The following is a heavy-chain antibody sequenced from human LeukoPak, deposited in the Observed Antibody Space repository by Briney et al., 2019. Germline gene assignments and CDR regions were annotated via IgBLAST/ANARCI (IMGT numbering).Heavy chain of an antibody. CDR2: ISHSGNT. CDR3: ARDDSSGYYRLFDY. Sequence: PSETLSLTCTVSGNSISSGYYWGWIRQPPGKGLKRIGSISHSGNTYYNPSLKSRVTISVDTFKNQFSLKLSSVTAADTAVYYCARDDSSGYYRLFDYWGQGTLVTVSS. J-gene: IGHJ4*02. V-gene: IGHV4-38-2*02. CDR1: GNSISSGYY. D-gene: IGHD3-22*01.